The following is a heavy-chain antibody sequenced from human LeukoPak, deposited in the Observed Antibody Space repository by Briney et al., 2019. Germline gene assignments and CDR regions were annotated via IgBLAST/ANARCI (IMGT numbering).Heavy chain of an antibody. CDR1: GYTFTNYG. Sequence: GASVKVSCKPSGYTFTNYGVTWVRQAPGQGLQWMGWISAYNGNTNYAQKFQGRISMTIDTSTTTAYMELRSLRSDDTAIYYCARVRSYGDYSDYWGQGTLVTVSS. CDR2: ISAYNGNT. D-gene: IGHD4-17*01. J-gene: IGHJ4*02. CDR3: ARVRSYGDYSDY. V-gene: IGHV1-18*04.